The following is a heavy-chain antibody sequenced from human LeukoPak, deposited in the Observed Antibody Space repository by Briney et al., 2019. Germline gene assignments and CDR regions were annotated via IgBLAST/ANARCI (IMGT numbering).Heavy chain of an antibody. V-gene: IGHV1-69*04. J-gene: IGHJ4*02. CDR3: ARGTYYYGSGSYSFDY. CDR2: IIPILGIA. CDR1: GGTFSSYA. Sequence: GASVKVSCKASGGTFSSYAISWVRRAPGQGLEWMGRIIPILGIANYAQKFQGRVTITADKSTSTAYMELSSLRSEDTAVYYCARGTYYYGSGSYSFDYWGQGTLVTVSS. D-gene: IGHD3-10*01.